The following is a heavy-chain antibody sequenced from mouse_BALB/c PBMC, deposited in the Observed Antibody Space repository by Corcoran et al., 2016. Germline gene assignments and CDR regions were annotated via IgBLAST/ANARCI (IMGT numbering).Heavy chain of an antibody. Sequence: EVQLQQSGPELVKPGASVKISCKTSGYTFTEYTMHWVKQSHGKSLEWIGDINPNNGGTSYNQKFKGKATLTVDKSSSTAYMQLNSLTSDDSAVFYCARDADWYFDVWGAGTTVTVSS. CDR1: GYTFTEYT. CDR2: INPNNGGT. J-gene: IGHJ1*01. CDR3: ARDADWYFDV. V-gene: IGHV1-18*01.